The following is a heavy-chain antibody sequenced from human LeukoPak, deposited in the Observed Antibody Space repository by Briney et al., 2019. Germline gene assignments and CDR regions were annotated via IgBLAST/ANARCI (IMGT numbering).Heavy chain of an antibody. D-gene: IGHD5-18*01. CDR1: GGTFSSYA. V-gene: IGHV1-18*01. CDR3: ARDHNTAMVIEGNWFDP. J-gene: IGHJ5*02. CDR2: INPNSGGT. Sequence: GASVKVSCKASGGTFSSYAISWVRQAPGQGLEWMGWINPNSGGTNYAQKLQGRVTMTTDTSTSTAYMELRSLRSDDTAVYYCARDHNTAMVIEGNWFDPWGQGTLVTVSS.